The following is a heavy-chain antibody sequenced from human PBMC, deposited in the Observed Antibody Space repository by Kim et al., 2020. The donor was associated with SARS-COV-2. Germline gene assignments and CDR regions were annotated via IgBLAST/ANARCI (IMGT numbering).Heavy chain of an antibody. J-gene: IGHJ6*03. D-gene: IGHD2-15*01. V-gene: IGHV3-30*02. CDR3: AKDADDGWNYSYYMDV. Sequence: DSVKGRFTIYRDSSKNTLFLQMNSLRAEDTAVYYCAKDADDGWNYSYYMDVWGKGTTVTVSS.